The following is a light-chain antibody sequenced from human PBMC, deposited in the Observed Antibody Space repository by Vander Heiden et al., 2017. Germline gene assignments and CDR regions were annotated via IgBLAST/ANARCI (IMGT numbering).Light chain of an antibody. Sequence: QSVLPQPPSASGTPGQRVTISCSGSGSNIGTNTVNWYQQLPGTAPKLLIYSDNQRPSGVPDRFSGSKSGTSASLAISGLQSEDEADYYCAAWDDSLIIVVFGGGTKLTVL. CDR1: GSNIGTNT. CDR2: SDN. J-gene: IGLJ2*01. V-gene: IGLV1-44*01. CDR3: AAWDDSLIIVV.